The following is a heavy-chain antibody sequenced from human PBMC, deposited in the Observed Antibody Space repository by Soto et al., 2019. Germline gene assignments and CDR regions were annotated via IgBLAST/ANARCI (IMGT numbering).Heavy chain of an antibody. CDR1: GLTFRNHA. J-gene: IGHJ4*02. CDR2: ISDSGVNT. D-gene: IGHD6-19*01. CDR3: VSWLSAHFDY. Sequence: GASVKVSCTTSGLTFRNHAMTWVRQAPDKGLEWVSTISDSGVNTHYADSVKGRFTISRDNSRNTLYLQMNSLRGEDTAVYYCVSWLSAHFDYWGQGTVVTVSS. V-gene: IGHV3-23*01.